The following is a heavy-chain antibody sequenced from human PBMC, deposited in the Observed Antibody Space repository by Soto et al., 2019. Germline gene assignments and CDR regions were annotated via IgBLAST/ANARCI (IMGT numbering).Heavy chain of an antibody. CDR2: IYSGGYT. Sequence: EVQLVESGGGLIQPGGSLRLSCAVSGFTVSNNYMSWVRQAPGKGLEGVSVIYSGGYTAYGDSVKGRFTISRDNSKNTLYPQMNSRGPGATPVFYGARHPGGGGYWGQGTLVTVSS. D-gene: IGHD3-10*01. CDR3: ARHPGGGGY. V-gene: IGHV3-53*01. J-gene: IGHJ4*02. CDR1: GFTVSNNY.